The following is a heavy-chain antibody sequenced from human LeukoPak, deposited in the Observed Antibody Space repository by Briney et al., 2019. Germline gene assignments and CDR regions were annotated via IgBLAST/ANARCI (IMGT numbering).Heavy chain of an antibody. D-gene: IGHD1-7*01. CDR1: GFTFNYAW. CDR2: TVSEIDGGTT. CDR3: TTDEDWNYARKDV. V-gene: IGHV3-15*04. J-gene: IGHJ6*02. Sequence: GGSLRLSCAASGFTFNYAWMSWVRQVPGKGLEWVGQTVSEIDGGTTDYATPVKGRFTISRDDSKSTLYLQMNSLKIEDTAVYYCTTDEDWNYARKDVWGQGTTVTVSS.